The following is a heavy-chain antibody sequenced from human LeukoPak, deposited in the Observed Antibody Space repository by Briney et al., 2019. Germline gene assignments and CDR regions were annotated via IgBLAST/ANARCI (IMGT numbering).Heavy chain of an antibody. D-gene: IGHD3-16*01. Sequence: PSETLSLTCTVSGGSVSSYHWNWIRQSPGKGLEWIANIFYTGNADYNPSLKSRVTISVDTSKNEISLILSSVTAADTAVYYCARQVDDAYVWGQGTVITVSS. CDR2: IFYTGNA. CDR1: GGSVSSYH. CDR3: ARQVDDAYV. J-gene: IGHJ3*01. V-gene: IGHV4-59*08.